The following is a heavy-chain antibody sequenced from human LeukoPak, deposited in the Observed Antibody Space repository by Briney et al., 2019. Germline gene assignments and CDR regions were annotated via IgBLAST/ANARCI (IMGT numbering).Heavy chain of an antibody. CDR2: IYYSGST. J-gene: IGHJ4*02. V-gene: IGHV4-59*01. CDR3: ARVGADYSNAPFDY. D-gene: IGHD4-11*01. Sequence: PSGPLSLPPPFSGGSISSYYWRWIRPPPGKGLEGVGYIYYSGSTNYNPSLKNRVTISVDTSKNQFSLKLSSVTAADTAVYYCARVGADYSNAPFDYWGQGTLVTVSS. CDR1: GGSISSYY.